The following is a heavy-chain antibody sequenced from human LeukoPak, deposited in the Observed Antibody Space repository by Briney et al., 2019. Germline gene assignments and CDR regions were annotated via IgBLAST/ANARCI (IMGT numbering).Heavy chain of an antibody. D-gene: IGHD4-17*01. Sequence: ASVKASCKASGYTFTGYYMHWVRQAPGQGREWMGWINPNSGGTNYAQKVQGRVTMTRDTSISTAYMELSRLRSDDTAVYYCAILSVTSVDAFDIWGQGTMVTVSS. J-gene: IGHJ3*02. V-gene: IGHV1-2*02. CDR2: INPNSGGT. CDR3: AILSVTSVDAFDI. CDR1: GYTFTGYY.